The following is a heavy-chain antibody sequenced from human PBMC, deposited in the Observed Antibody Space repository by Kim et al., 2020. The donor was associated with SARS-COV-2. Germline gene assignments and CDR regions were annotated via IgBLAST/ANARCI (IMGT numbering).Heavy chain of an antibody. J-gene: IGHJ4*01. CDR3: ARCGGGWLCVSPFDF. CDR1: GFTFTSYW. Sequence: GGSLRLSCAASGFTFTSYWIHWVRQVPGKGLVWVSGVNTDGTRTTYADSVKGRFTVSKDNAKNTVYLRMNSLTADDAGVYYCARCGGGWLCVSPFDFCG. D-gene: IGHD6-19*01. CDR2: VNTDGTRT. V-gene: IGHV3-74*01.